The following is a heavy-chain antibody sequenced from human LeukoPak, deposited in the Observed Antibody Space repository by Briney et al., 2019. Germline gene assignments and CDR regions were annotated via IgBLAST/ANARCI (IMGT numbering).Heavy chain of an antibody. J-gene: IGHJ4*02. Sequence: PGGSLRLSCAASGFTFSSYAMHWVRQAPGKGLEWVAVISYDGSNKYYADSVKGRFTISRDNSKNTLYLQMNSLRAEDTAVYYCARDRYSSGWYDFDYWGQGTLDTVSS. CDR3: ARDRYSSGWYDFDY. CDR2: ISYDGSNK. CDR1: GFTFSSYA. V-gene: IGHV3-30-3*01. D-gene: IGHD6-19*01.